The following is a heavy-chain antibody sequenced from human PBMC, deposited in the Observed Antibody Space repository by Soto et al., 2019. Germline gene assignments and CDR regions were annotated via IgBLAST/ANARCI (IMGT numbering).Heavy chain of an antibody. CDR1: GFSLSTSGVG. CDR2: IYWNDDK. J-gene: IGHJ4*02. D-gene: IGHD3-10*01. V-gene: IGHV2-5*01. Sequence: QITLKESGPTLVKPTQTLTLTCTFSGFSLSTSGVGVGWIRQPPGKALEWLALIYWNDDKRYSPSLKSRLTITKDTSKNQVVLTMTTMDPVDTATYYCAHLIQYYGSGSYYNLDYWGQGTLVTVSS. CDR3: AHLIQYYGSGSYYNLDY.